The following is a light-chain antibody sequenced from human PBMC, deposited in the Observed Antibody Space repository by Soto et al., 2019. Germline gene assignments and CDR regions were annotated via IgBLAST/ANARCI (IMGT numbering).Light chain of an antibody. CDR1: QSVAKNY. CDR3: QLCSSSPIT. CDR2: DAS. Sequence: EIVLTQSPGTLSLSPGERATLSCRASQSVAKNYLAWYQQKPGQAPRLLIHDASIRATGIPDRFSGSGSGTDFTLTISRLEPEDFAVYYCQLCSSSPITFGGGTKVEIK. J-gene: IGKJ4*01. V-gene: IGKV3-20*01.